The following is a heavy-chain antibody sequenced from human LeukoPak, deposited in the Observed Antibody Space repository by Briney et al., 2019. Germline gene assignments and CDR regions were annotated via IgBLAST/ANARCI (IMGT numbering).Heavy chain of an antibody. CDR1: VGSFSNYH. J-gene: IGHJ3*01. Sequence: PSETLSLTCAVYVGSFSNYHWSWIRQPPGKGLEWIGEINHSGHTKYSPSLKSRVTISVDTSKNQFSLRLSSVTAADTAVYYWARETQKQWQYWGQGTMVTVSS. V-gene: IGHV4-34*01. D-gene: IGHD6-19*01. CDR2: INHSGHT. CDR3: ARETQKQWQY.